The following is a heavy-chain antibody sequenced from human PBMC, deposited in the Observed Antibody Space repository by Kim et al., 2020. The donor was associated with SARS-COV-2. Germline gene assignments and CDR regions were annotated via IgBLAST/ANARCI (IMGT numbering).Heavy chain of an antibody. J-gene: IGHJ4*02. Sequence: DAGKGRFTISRDNSKNTLYLQMNSLRAEDTAVYYCAKDLRATVTTPSFDYWGQGTLVTVSS. V-gene: IGHV3-23*01. D-gene: IGHD4-17*01. CDR3: AKDLRATVTTPSFDY.